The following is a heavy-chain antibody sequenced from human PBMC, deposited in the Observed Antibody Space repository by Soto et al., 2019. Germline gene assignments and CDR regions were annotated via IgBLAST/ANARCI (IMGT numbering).Heavy chain of an antibody. D-gene: IGHD2-15*01. CDR1: GITFSSFP. CDR2: ISANGDGT. CDR3: AKGRRPYCSAGTCYWTDDY. J-gene: IGHJ4*02. V-gene: IGHV3-23*01. Sequence: EVHLLESGGGLVQPGGSLRLSCEASGITFSSFPMSWVRQAPGEGPEWVSSISANGDGTYYADSVRGHFTISRDNSKNTLYLHMNALTADDTALYYCAKGRRPYCSAGTCYWTDDYWGQGTLVTVSS.